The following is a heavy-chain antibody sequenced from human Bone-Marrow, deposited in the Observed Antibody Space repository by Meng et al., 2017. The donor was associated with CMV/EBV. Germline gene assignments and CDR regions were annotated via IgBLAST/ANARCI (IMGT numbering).Heavy chain of an antibody. J-gene: IGHJ3*02. V-gene: IGHV3-43*01. Sequence: GESLKISCAASGFTFDDYTMHWVRQAPGKGLEWVSLISWDGGSTYYAVSVKGRFTISRDNSKNSLYLQMNSLRSEDTALYYCAKEGGSYAFGAFDIWGQGTMVTVSS. D-gene: IGHD1-26*01. CDR3: AKEGGSYAFGAFDI. CDR1: GFTFDDYT. CDR2: ISWDGGST.